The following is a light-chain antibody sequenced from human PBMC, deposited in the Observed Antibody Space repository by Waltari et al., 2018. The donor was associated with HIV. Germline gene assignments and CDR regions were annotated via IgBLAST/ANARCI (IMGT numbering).Light chain of an antibody. CDR2: NAS. J-gene: IGKJ4*01. V-gene: IGKV3-20*01. CDR3: QQYGSSPLT. CDR1: QSFSSNY. Sequence: EIVLTQSPGTLSLSPGERATLSCRASQSFSSNYLSWYQQKPGQAPRLLIYNASRRATGIPDRFSGSGSGTDFTLTISRLEPEDFAVYYCQQYGSSPLTFGGGTKVEIK.